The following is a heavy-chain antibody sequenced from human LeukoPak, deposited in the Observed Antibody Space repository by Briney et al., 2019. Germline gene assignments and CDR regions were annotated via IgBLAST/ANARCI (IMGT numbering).Heavy chain of an antibody. Sequence: SQTLSLTCAISGDSVSSINGAWNWVRQPPSRGLEWLGRTYYRSKWYDEYAESMRGRITINPDTSMNQYSLHLLSVTPEDTAVYYCARDLGNTGWYTFDYWGQGILVAVSP. CDR3: ARDLGNTGWYTFDY. J-gene: IGHJ4*02. V-gene: IGHV6-1*01. CDR1: GDSVSSINGA. CDR2: TYYRSKWYD. D-gene: IGHD6-19*01.